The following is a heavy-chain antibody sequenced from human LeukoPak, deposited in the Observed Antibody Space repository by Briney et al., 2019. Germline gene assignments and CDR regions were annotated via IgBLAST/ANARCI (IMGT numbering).Heavy chain of an antibody. CDR1: GFTFSSYW. J-gene: IGHJ4*02. CDR2: IKQDGSEN. CDR3: ARDVNGYRDY. D-gene: IGHD2-8*01. Sequence: PGGSLRLSCTASGFTFSSYWMTWVRQAPGKGLEWVANIKQDGSENYYVDSVTGRFTISRDNAKNSLYLQMNSLRGEDTAVYYYARDVNGYRDYWGQGTLVTVSS. V-gene: IGHV3-7*01.